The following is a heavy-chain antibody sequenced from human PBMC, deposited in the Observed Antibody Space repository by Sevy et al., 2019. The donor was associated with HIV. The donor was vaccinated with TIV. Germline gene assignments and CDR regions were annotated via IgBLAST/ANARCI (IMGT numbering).Heavy chain of an antibody. CDR3: ARDDSGSYYNYYYYYGMDV. J-gene: IGHJ6*02. Sequence: GGSLRLSCAASGFTFSSYSMNWVRQAPGKGLEWVSSISSSSYIYYADSVKGRFTISRDNAKNSLYLQMNSLRAEDTAVYYCARDDSGSYYNYYYYYGMDVWGQGTTVTVSS. CDR1: GFTFSSYS. D-gene: IGHD3-10*01. CDR2: ISSSSYI. V-gene: IGHV3-21*01.